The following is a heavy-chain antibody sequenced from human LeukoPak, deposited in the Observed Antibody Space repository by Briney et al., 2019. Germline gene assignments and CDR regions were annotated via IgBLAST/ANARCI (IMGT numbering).Heavy chain of an antibody. CDR3: AKPVRSFSYYYYYGMDV. CDR2: ISGSGGST. D-gene: IGHD6-6*01. J-gene: IGHJ6*02. V-gene: IGHV3-23*01. Sequence: PGGSLRLSCAASGFTFSSYAMSWVRQAPGKGLEWVSAISGSGGSTYYADSVKGRFTISRDNSKNTPYLQMNSLRAEDTAVYYCAKPVRSFSYYYYYGMDVWGQGTTVTVSS. CDR1: GFTFSSYA.